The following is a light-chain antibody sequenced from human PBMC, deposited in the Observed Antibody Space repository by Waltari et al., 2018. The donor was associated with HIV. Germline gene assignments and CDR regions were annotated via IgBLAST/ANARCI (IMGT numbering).Light chain of an antibody. CDR2: EIS. CDR1: MGDLTY. CDR3: TKYTSTNVLIL. V-gene: IGLV2-14*03. J-gene: IGLJ2*01. Sequence: QSAPTQPAPVSGSPGQSITISCNNMGDLTYVSWYQQYPGKSPKLLIYEISNRPSGISSRFSVSKSGDMASLTISWLQTDDEADYVCTKYTSTNVLILFGGGTKVTVL.